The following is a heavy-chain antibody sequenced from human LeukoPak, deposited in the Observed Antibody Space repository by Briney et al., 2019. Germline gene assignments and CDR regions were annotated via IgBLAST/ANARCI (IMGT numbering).Heavy chain of an antibody. D-gene: IGHD3-22*01. Sequence: SETLSLTCAVYGGSFSVYYWSWIRQPPGKGLEWIGEINHSGSTNYNPSLKSRVTISVDTSKNQFSLKLSSVTAADTAVYYCARERGVPYYYDSSGYDRTFDYWGQGTLVTVSS. CDR3: ARERGVPYYYDSSGYDRTFDY. CDR1: GGSFSVYY. CDR2: INHSGST. J-gene: IGHJ4*02. V-gene: IGHV4-34*01.